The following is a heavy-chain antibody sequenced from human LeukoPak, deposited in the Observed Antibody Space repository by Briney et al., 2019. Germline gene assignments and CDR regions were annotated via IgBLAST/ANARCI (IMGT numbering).Heavy chain of an antibody. J-gene: IGHJ4*02. CDR1: GFTFSSYA. D-gene: IGHD6-19*01. Sequence: GSLRLSCAASGFTFSSYAMSWVRQAPGKGLEWVSAISGSGGSTYYADSVKGRFTISRDNSKNTLYLQMNSLRAEDTAVYYCAKDTGIAVAGPPLHWGQGTLVTVSS. V-gene: IGHV3-23*01. CDR3: AKDTGIAVAGPPLH. CDR2: ISGSGGST.